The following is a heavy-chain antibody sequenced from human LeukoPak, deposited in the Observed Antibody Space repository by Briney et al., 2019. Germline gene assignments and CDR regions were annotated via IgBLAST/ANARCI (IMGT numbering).Heavy chain of an antibody. V-gene: IGHV4-34*01. Sequence: PSETLSLTCAVYGGSFSGYYWSWIRQPPGKGLEWIGEINHSGSTNYNPSLKSRVTISVDTSKNQFSLKLSSVTAADTAVYYCAASIVASQKKGKGKKERIQLWENNDYFDYWGQGTLVTVSS. CDR2: INHSGST. D-gene: IGHD5-18*01. CDR1: GGSFSGYY. J-gene: IGHJ4*02. CDR3: AASIVASQKKGKGKKERIQLWENNDYFDY.